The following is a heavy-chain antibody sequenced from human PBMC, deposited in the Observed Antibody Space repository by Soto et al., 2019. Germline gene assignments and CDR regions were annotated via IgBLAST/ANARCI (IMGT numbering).Heavy chain of an antibody. V-gene: IGHV3-23*01. CDR1: GFTFSSYA. D-gene: IGHD6-19*01. Sequence: GGSLRLSCAASGFTFSSYAMSWVRQAPGKGLEWVSAISGSGGSTYYADSVKGRFTISRDNSKNTLYLQMNSLRAEDTAVYYCAKTMAIRYSSGWQPFDYWGQGTLVTVSS. CDR3: AKTMAIRYSSGWQPFDY. CDR2: ISGSGGST. J-gene: IGHJ4*02.